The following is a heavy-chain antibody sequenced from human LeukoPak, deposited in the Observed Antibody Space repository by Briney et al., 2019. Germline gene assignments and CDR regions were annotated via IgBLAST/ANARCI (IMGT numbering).Heavy chain of an antibody. D-gene: IGHD1-7*01. Sequence: GRTLTRTPSAAAFRFIFNDVHVFRQPPGKGLELVALISFEVSHKYYADSVQGRFTISRDNYKSTLYLQMNSLRVADTDVYYCANGSGRNYPPHYWGQGTLVTVSS. CDR2: ISFEVSHK. J-gene: IGHJ4*02. CDR3: ANGSGRNYPPHY. V-gene: IGHV3-30*18. CDR1: AFRFIFND.